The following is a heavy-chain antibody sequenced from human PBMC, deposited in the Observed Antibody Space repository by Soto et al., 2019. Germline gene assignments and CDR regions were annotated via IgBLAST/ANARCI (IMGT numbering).Heavy chain of an antibody. CDR3: ARSPYSSSSYFDY. V-gene: IGHV1-69*06. CDR2: IIPIFGSA. Sequence: SVKVSCKASGGTFSSYAISWVRQAPGRGLEWMGGIIPIFGSANYAQNFQGRVTITADKSTTTTYMELSSLRSEDTAVYYCARSPYSSSSYFDYWGQGTPVTVSS. D-gene: IGHD6-6*01. J-gene: IGHJ4*02. CDR1: GGTFSSYA.